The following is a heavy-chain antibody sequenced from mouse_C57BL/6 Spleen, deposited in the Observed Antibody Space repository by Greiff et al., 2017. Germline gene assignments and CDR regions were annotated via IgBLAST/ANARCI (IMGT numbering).Heavy chain of an antibody. D-gene: IGHD2-5*01. J-gene: IGHJ4*01. Sequence: VQLQQSGAELVKPGASVKISCKASGYAFSSYWMNWVKQRPGKGLEWIGQIYPGDGDTNYNGKFKGKATLTADKSSSTAYMQLSSLTSEDSAVYFCERWDSNYGYYAMDYWGQGTSVTVSS. CDR2: IYPGDGDT. CDR3: ERWDSNYGYYAMDY. CDR1: GYAFSSYW. V-gene: IGHV1-80*01.